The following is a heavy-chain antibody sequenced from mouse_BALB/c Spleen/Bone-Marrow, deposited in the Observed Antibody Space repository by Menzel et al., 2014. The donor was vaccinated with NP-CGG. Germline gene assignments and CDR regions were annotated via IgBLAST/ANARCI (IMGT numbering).Heavy chain of an antibody. CDR3: ARILYWYFDV. V-gene: IGHV1-84*02. CDR2: IYPGSGNT. J-gene: IGHJ1*01. CDR1: GYTFTDYY. Sequence: QVQLQQSGPELVKPGASVKISCKASGYTFTDYYINWVKQKPGQGLEWIGWIYPGSGNTKSNERFKGKATLTVDTSSSTAYMQLSSLTSEDTAVYFCARILYWYFDVWGAGTTVTVSS.